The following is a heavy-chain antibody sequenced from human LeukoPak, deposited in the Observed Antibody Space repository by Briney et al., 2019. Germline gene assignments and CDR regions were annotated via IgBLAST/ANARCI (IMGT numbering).Heavy chain of an antibody. J-gene: IGHJ4*02. D-gene: IGHD3-16*02. CDR3: ATDPYYDYVWGSYRDY. Sequence: ASVKVSCKVSGYTLAELSMHWVRQAPGEELEWMGGFDPEDGETIYAQKFQGRVTMTEDTSTDTAYMELSSLRSEDTAVYYCATDPYYDYVWGSYRDYWGQGTLVTVSS. CDR2: FDPEDGET. CDR1: GYTLAELS. V-gene: IGHV1-24*01.